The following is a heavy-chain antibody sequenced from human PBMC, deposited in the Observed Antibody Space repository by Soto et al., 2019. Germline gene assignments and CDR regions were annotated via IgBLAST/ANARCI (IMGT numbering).Heavy chain of an antibody. CDR2: IFYSGNT. CDR1: GGSISSYY. CDR3: ARDRSYSTSRYDAFDI. Sequence: QVQLQESGPGLVKPSETLSLTCTVSGGSISSYYWSRIRQPPGRGLEWIGYIFYSGNTDYNPSLKSRVTISLDTSKNQFSLRLSSVTAADTAVYYCARDRSYSTSRYDAFDIWGQGTMVTVSS. D-gene: IGHD6-6*01. J-gene: IGHJ3*02. V-gene: IGHV4-59*01.